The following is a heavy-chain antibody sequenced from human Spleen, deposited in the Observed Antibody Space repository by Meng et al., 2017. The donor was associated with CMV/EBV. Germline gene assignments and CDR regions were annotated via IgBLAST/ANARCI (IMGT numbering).Heavy chain of an antibody. CDR3: ARVIHQWLGGSYYYYGMDV. CDR2: TYYRSKWYT. V-gene: IGHV6-1*01. D-gene: IGHD5-18*01. J-gene: IGHJ6*02. Sequence: SQTLSLTCAISGDSVSSNSAAWNWIRQSPSRGLEWLGRTYYRSKWYTDYAVSVKSRITINPDTSKNQFSLQLNSVTPEDTAVYYCARVIHQWLGGSYYYYGMDVWGQGTTVTVSS. CDR1: GDSVSSNSAA.